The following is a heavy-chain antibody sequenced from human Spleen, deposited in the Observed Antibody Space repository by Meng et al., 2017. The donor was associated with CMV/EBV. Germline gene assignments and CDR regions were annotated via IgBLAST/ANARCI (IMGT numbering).Heavy chain of an antibody. V-gene: IGHV3-20*04. D-gene: IGHD3-10*02. Sequence: GESLKISCAASGFTFGDYGMSWVRQAPGKGLEWVSGFNWNGGSTGYADSVKGRFTISRDNARDSLYLQMNSLRAEDTALYYCARGLRTGYYHYYGMDVWGQGTTVTVSS. CDR3: ARGLRTGYYHYYGMDV. CDR1: GFTFGDYG. J-gene: IGHJ6*02. CDR2: FNWNGGST.